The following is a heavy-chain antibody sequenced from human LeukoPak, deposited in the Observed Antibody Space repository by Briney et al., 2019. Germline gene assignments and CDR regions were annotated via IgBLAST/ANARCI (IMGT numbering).Heavy chain of an antibody. J-gene: IGHJ4*02. CDR3: ARGRDVDY. Sequence: PGGSLRLSCTASGFTFRSYWMTWVRQAPGKGLEWVANVKQDESERYYVDSVKGRFIISRDNAKNSVYLQMNSLRVDDTAVYYCARGRDVDYWGQGTLVTVSS. CDR2: VKQDESER. CDR1: GFTFRSYW. V-gene: IGHV3-7*03.